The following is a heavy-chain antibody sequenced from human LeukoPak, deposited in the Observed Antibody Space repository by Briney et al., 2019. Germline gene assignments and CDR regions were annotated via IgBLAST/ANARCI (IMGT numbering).Heavy chain of an antibody. CDR2: IMQGGSQI. J-gene: IGHJ4*02. D-gene: IGHD6-19*01. CDR1: GFTFSKYW. Sequence: PGGSLRLFCAASGFTFSKYWMHWVRQAPGKGLEWVADIMQGGSQIGYVDSVKGRFTISRDDAKNSLSLEMSSLRVEDTAVYYCARGSGWLIDYWGQGTLVTVSS. CDR3: ARGSGWLIDY. V-gene: IGHV3-7*01.